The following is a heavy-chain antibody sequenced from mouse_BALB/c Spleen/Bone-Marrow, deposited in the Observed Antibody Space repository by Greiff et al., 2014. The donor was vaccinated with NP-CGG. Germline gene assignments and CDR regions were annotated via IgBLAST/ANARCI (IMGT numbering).Heavy chain of an antibody. CDR3: ARSPRGCHTGYAMDY. V-gene: IGHV1-69*02. Sequence: QVQLQQSGAELVKPGAPVKLSCKASGYTFISYWMKWGKQRPGRGLEWIGRIEPADTETHYNQKFKNKATLTVDKSSSTAYIHLSSMTSEDSAVYYCARSPRGCHTGYAMDYWGQGTSVTVSS. CDR1: GYTFISYW. J-gene: IGHJ4*01. D-gene: IGHD6-1*01. CDR2: IEPADTET.